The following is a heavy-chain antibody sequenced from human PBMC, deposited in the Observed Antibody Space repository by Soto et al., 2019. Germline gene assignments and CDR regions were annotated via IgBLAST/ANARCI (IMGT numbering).Heavy chain of an antibody. D-gene: IGHD4-17*01. CDR1: GYTFTSYD. Sequence: QVQLVQSGAEVKKPGASVTVSCKASGYTFTSYDINWVRQATGQGLEWMGWMNPNSGNTGYAQKFQGRVTMTKNTPIYTAYMELSRLRSEDTAVYSCASATNDYGDRHWGQGTLVTVSS. V-gene: IGHV1-8*01. CDR2: MNPNSGNT. CDR3: ASATNDYGDRH. J-gene: IGHJ4*02.